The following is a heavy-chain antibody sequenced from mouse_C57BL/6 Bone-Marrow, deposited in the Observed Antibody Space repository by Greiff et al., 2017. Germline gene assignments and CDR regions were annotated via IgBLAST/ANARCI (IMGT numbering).Heavy chain of an antibody. CDR3: ARSYYSNPAWFAY. Sequence: QVQLQQSGAELVKPGASVKLSCKASGYTFTSYWMQWVKQRPGQGLEWIGEIDPSDSYTNSNQKFKGKATLTVDTSSSTAYMQLSSLTSEDSAVYYCARSYYSNPAWFAYWGQGTLVTVSA. CDR2: IDPSDSYT. CDR1: GYTFTSYW. J-gene: IGHJ3*01. D-gene: IGHD2-5*01. V-gene: IGHV1-50*01.